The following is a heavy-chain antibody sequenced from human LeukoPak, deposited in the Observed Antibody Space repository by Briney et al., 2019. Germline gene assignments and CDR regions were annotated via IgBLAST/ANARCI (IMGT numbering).Heavy chain of an antibody. CDR2: IYYSGGT. D-gene: IGHD3-10*01. CDR1: GGSISSYY. J-gene: IGHJ5*02. Sequence: PSETLSLTCTVSGGSISSYYWSWIRQPPGKGLEWIGYIYYSGGTNYNPSLKSRVTISVDTSKNQFSLKLSSVTAADTAVYYCARRLLWFGESPGWFDPWGQGTLVTVSS. CDR3: ARRLLWFGESPGWFDP. V-gene: IGHV4-59*01.